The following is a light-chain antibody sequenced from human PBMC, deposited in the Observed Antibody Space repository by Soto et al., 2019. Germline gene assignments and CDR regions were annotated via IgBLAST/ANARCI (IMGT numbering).Light chain of an antibody. J-gene: IGKJ1*01. V-gene: IGKV3-20*01. CDR2: GAS. Sequence: EIVLTQSPGTLSLSPGERATLSCRASQSVSSSYLAWYQQKPGQAPRLLIYGASSRATGIPDRFSGSGSGTDLTLTISRLEPEDFAVYYCHQYCSSPPWTFGQGTKVEIK. CDR3: HQYCSSPPWT. CDR1: QSVSSSY.